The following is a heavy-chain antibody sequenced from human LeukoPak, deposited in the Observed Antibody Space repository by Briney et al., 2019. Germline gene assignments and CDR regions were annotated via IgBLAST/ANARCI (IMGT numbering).Heavy chain of an antibody. CDR3: TRNIVGTITGFDY. J-gene: IGHJ4*02. CDR2: NYSGGGT. CDR1: GFTVSNNY. Sequence: GGSLRLSCVASGFTVSNNYMSWVRQAPGMGLEWVSANYSGGGTYYADSVKGRFTISRDNSKNTLYLQMNSLRAEDTALYYCTRNIVGTITGFDYWGQGTLVTVSS. D-gene: IGHD5-12*01. V-gene: IGHV3-66*01.